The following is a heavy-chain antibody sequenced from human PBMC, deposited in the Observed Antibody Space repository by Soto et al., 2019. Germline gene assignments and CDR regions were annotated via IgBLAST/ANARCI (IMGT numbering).Heavy chain of an antibody. J-gene: IGHJ3*02. D-gene: IGHD2-15*01. CDR3: ARPRRYCSGGSCYSGAFDI. CDR1: GGSISSYY. CDR2: IYYSGST. Sequence: SETLSLTCTVSGGSISSYYWSWIRQPPGKGLEWIGYIYYSGSTNYNPSLKSRVTISVDTSKNQFSRKLGSVTAADTAVYYCARPRRYCSGGSCYSGAFDIWGQGTMVTVSS. V-gene: IGHV4-59*08.